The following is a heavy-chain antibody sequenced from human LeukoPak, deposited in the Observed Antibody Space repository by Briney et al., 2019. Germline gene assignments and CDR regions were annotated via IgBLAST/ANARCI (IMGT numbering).Heavy chain of an antibody. J-gene: IGHJ4*02. CDR2: IIDTGST. CDR3: ARGGPYYDSFFFDY. Sequence: SETLSLTCAVYDGSFSGYYWTWIRQPPGKGLEWIGEIIDTGSTKYNSSLKSRVTISVDTSKNQFSLSLDSVTAADTAVYYCARGGPYYDSFFFDYWGQGTLVTVSS. V-gene: IGHV4-34*12. D-gene: IGHD3-22*01. CDR1: DGSFSGYY.